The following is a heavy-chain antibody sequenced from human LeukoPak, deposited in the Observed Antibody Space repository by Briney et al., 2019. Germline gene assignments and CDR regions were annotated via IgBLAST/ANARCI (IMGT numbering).Heavy chain of an antibody. J-gene: IGHJ4*02. V-gene: IGHV3-23*01. CDR2: ISGSGGST. CDR1: GFTFSNYA. Sequence: PGGSLRLSCAASGFTFSNYAMTWVRQAPGKGLEWVSGISGSGGSTYYADSVKGRLTISRDNSKNTVYLQMNSLRAEDTAVYYCAKGAISAYNYWGQGTLVTVSS. D-gene: IGHD1-26*01. CDR3: AKGAISAYNY.